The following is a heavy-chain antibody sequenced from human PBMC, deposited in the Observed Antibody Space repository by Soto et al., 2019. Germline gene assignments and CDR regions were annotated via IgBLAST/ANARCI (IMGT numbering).Heavy chain of an antibody. CDR2: IGVSGGNT. J-gene: IGHJ5*02. CDR1: GFVFSSYA. CDR3: ARCGTLWYRTNWFDP. D-gene: IGHD1-26*01. Sequence: GGSLRLSCAASGFVFSSYAMSWVRQAPGKGLEWVSSIGVSGGNTYYADSVKGRFTVSRDNSKNTLFLQMNNVRAEDTAVYFCARCGTLWYRTNWFDPWGLGTLVTVSS. V-gene: IGHV3-23*01.